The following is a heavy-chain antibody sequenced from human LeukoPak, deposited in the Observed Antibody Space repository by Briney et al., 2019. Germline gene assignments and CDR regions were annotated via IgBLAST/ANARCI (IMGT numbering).Heavy chain of an antibody. Sequence: GGSLRLSCAASGFTFSTYAISWVRQAPGEGLEWVSTITGAGGGTYYADSVKGRFTISRDNSKHTVYLEMNSLRAEDTAVYYCARRLLVGTTVRPYFDYWGQGTLVTVSS. CDR3: ARRLLVGTTVRPYFDY. D-gene: IGHD1-26*01. CDR1: GFTFSTYA. V-gene: IGHV3-23*01. J-gene: IGHJ4*02. CDR2: ITGAGGGT.